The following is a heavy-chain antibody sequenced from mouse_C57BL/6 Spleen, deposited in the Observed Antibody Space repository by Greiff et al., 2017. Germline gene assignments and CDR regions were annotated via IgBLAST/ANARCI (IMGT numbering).Heavy chain of an antibody. CDR3: ASTTVVARYWYFDV. CDR2: IDPSDSYT. CDR1: GYTFTSYW. V-gene: IGHV1-69*01. Sequence: QVQLQQPGAELVMPGASVKLSCKASGYTFTSYWMHWVKQRPGQGLEWIGEIDPSDSYTNYNQKFKGKSTLTVDKSSSTAYMQLSSLTSEDSAVYYCASTTVVARYWYFDVWGTGTTVTVSS. J-gene: IGHJ1*03. D-gene: IGHD1-1*01.